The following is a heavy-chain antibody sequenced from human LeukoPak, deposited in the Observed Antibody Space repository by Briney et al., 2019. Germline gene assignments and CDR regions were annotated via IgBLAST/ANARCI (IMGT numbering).Heavy chain of an antibody. CDR3: ARAYLPDYYDSSGYGFDI. Sequence: GGSLRLSCAASGFTFSSYCMSWVRQAPGKGLGWVANIKQDGSEKYYVDSVKGTFTISRDNAKNSLYLQMNSLRAEDTAVYYCARAYLPDYYDSSGYGFDIWGQGTMVTVSS. V-gene: IGHV3-7*01. J-gene: IGHJ3*02. CDR1: GFTFSSYC. CDR2: IKQDGSEK. D-gene: IGHD3-22*01.